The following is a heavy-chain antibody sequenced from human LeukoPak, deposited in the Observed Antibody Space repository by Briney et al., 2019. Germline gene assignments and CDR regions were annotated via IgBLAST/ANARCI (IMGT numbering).Heavy chain of an antibody. V-gene: IGHV3-33*03. J-gene: IGHJ3*02. CDR2: LWYDGSIK. Sequence: GGSLRLSCAASGFSFSSYGMHWVRQAPGKGLEGVAVLWYDGSIKYYADSVKGRFTISRDNSKNTLYLQMNSLRAEDTAVYYCARRLYCSGISCHTGPDAFDIWGQGTMVTVSS. CDR3: ARRLYCSGISCHTGPDAFDI. CDR1: GFSFSSYG. D-gene: IGHD2-2*02.